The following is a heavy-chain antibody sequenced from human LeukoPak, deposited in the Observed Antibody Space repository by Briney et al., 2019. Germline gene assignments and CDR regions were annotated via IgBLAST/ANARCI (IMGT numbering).Heavy chain of an antibody. J-gene: IGHJ4*02. CDR2: ISGSGGST. CDR1: GFTFSSYA. Sequence: GGSLRLSCAASGFTFSSYAMSWVRQAPGKGLEWVSAISGSGGSTYYADSVKGRFTISRDNSKNTLYLLMNSLRAEDTAVYYCAKPIDYGGNSGDYWGQGTLVTVSS. V-gene: IGHV3-23*01. D-gene: IGHD4-23*01. CDR3: AKPIDYGGNSGDY.